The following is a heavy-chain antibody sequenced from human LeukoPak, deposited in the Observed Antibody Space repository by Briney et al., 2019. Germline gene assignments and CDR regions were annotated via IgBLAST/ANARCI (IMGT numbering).Heavy chain of an antibody. CDR1: GGSTSSSSYY. V-gene: IGHV4-39*07. J-gene: IGHJ5*02. D-gene: IGHD6-13*01. CDR3: ARIYSSSWFLNWFDP. CDR2: IYYSGST. Sequence: PSETLSLTCTVSGGSTSSSSYYWGWIRQPPGKGLEWIGSIYYSGSTYYNPSLKSRVTISVDTSKNQFSLKLNSVTAADTAVYYCARIYSSSWFLNWFDPWGQGTLVTVSS.